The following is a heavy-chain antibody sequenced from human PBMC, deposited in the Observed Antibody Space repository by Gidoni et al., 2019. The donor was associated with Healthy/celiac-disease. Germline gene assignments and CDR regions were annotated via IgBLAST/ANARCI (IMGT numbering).Heavy chain of an antibody. D-gene: IGHD2-2*01. CDR3: ARWYCSSTSCYNDY. CDR2: ISSSSSYI. J-gene: IGHJ4*02. Sequence: EVQLVESGGGLVKPGGSLRLSCAASGFTVSSYSMNWVRQAPGKGLEWVSSISSSSSYIYYADSVKGRFTISRDNAKNSLYLQMNSLRAEDTAVYYCARWYCSSTSCYNDYWGQGTLVTVSS. V-gene: IGHV3-21*01. CDR1: GFTVSSYS.